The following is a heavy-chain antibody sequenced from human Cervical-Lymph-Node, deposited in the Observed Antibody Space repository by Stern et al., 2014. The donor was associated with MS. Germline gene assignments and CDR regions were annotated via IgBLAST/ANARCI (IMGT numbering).Heavy chain of an antibody. J-gene: IGHJ6*02. CDR3: ARPPPRRSSSDPNFGLDV. CDR1: GYTFSKNW. D-gene: IGHD6-6*01. CDR2: IYPGDSDT. V-gene: IGHV5-51*03. Sequence: EVQLVESGAEVKKPRDSLKISCKGSGYTFSKNWIAWVRQMPGKGLEWMGIIYPGDSDTRYSPSFQGQVTMSAYKSINTAYLQWNSLKAPDPAIYYVARPPPRRSSSDPNFGLDVWGQGTTVTVSS.